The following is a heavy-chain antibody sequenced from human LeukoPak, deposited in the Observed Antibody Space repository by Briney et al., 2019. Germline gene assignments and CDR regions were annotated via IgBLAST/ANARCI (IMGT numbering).Heavy chain of an antibody. J-gene: IGHJ1*01. CDR2: IIPTFGTA. CDR3: ARGSRSYDSSGYYVLFQH. CDR1: GGTFSSYA. V-gene: IGHV1-69*13. D-gene: IGHD3-22*01. Sequence: GASVKVSCKASGGTFSSYAISWVRQAPGQGLEWMGGIIPTFGTANYAQKFQGRVTITADESTSTAYMELSSLRSEDTAVYYCARGSRSYDSSGYYVLFQHWGQGTLVTVSS.